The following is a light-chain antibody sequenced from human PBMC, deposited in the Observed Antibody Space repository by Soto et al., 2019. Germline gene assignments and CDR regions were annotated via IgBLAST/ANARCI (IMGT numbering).Light chain of an antibody. CDR2: DGS. V-gene: IGLV2-23*01. Sequence: QSALTQPASVSGSPGQSITISCTGTSSDVGRYNLVSWYQQHLGKAPKLMIYDGSKRPSGVSNRFSGSKSGNTASLTLSGLQAEDEADYFCCSYAGSVVFGGETKVTVL. CDR1: SSDVGRYNL. CDR3: CSYAGSVV. J-gene: IGLJ2*01.